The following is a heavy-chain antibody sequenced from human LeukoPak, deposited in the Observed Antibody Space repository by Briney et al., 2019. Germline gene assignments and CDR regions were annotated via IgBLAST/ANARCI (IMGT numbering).Heavy chain of an antibody. CDR1: GFTFSSYE. Sequence: GSLRLSCAASGFTFSSYEMNWVRQAPGKGLEWVSYISSSGSTIYYADSVKGRFTISRDNAKNSLYLQMNSLRAEDMALYYCAKDLAATISPGYMDVWGKGTTVTVSS. J-gene: IGHJ6*03. V-gene: IGHV3-48*03. CDR2: ISSSGSTI. CDR3: AKDLAATISPGYMDV. D-gene: IGHD3-3*01.